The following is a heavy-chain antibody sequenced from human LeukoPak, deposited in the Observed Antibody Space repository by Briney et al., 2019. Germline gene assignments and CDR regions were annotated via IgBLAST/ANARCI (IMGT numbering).Heavy chain of an antibody. CDR3: ARGKGGPFNY. J-gene: IGHJ4*02. Sequence: GGSLRLSCAASGFTFSRYAMHWVRQAPGKGLEWVAVMSFDGSYKYYADSVKGRFTISRDNSTNTVYLQMNSLRAEDTAVYYCARGKGGPFNYWGQGTLVTVSS. CDR2: MSFDGSYK. V-gene: IGHV3-30*01. CDR1: GFTFSRYA. D-gene: IGHD2-15*01.